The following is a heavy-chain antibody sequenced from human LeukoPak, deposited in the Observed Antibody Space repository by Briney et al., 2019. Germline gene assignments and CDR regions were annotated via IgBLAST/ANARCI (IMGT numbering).Heavy chain of an antibody. J-gene: IGHJ4*02. CDR1: GYTFTSYD. CDR2: INPNSGDT. Sequence: ASVKVSCKASGYTFTSYDINWVRQAPGQGLEWMGWINPNSGDTNYAQKFQGRVTMTRDTSISTAYMELSRLRSDDTAVYYCARDLGYDSSGYWYWGQGTLVTVSS. D-gene: IGHD3-22*01. V-gene: IGHV1-2*02. CDR3: ARDLGYDSSGYWY.